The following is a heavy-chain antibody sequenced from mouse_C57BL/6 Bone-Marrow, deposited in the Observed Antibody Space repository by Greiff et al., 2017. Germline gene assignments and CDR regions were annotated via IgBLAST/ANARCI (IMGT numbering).Heavy chain of an antibody. Sequence: VQLQQPGAELVKPGASVKVSCKASGYTFTSYWMHWVKQRPGQGLEWIGRIHPSDSDTNYNQKFMGKATLTVDKSSSTAYMQLSSLTSEDSAVYYCAPFYSNYVGFAYWGQGTLVTVSA. CDR1: GYTFTSYW. J-gene: IGHJ3*01. D-gene: IGHD2-5*01. V-gene: IGHV1-74*01. CDR3: APFYSNYVGFAY. CDR2: IHPSDSDT.